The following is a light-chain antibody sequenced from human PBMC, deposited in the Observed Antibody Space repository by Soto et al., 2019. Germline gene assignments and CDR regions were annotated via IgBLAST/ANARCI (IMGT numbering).Light chain of an antibody. CDR1: SGHSSYA. CDR3: QTWATGIVL. V-gene: IGLV4-69*01. J-gene: IGLJ2*01. Sequence: QLVLTQSPSASASLGASVKLTCTLSSGHSSYAIAWHQQQPEKGPRYLMKLGRDGSHSKGDGIPDRFSGSSSGAERYLTISSLQSEDEADYYCQTWATGIVLFGGGTKLTVL. CDR2: LGRDGSH.